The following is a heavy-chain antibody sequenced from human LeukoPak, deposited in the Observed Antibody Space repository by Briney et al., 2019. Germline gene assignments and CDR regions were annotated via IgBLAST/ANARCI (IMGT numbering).Heavy chain of an antibody. CDR2: ISSSSSYI. Sequence: PGGSLRLSCAASGFTFSSYSMNWVRQAPGKGLEWVSSISSSSSYIYYADSVKGRFTISRDNAKNSLYLQMNSLRAEDTAVYYCARGLATVRGSNNWFDPWGQGTLVTVSS. J-gene: IGHJ5*02. CDR1: GFTFSSYS. V-gene: IGHV3-21*01. CDR3: ARGLATVRGSNNWFDP. D-gene: IGHD3-10*01.